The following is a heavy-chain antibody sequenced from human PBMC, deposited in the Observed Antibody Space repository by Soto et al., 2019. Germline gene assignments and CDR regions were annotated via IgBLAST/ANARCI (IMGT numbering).Heavy chain of an antibody. Sequence: SETLSLTCTVSGGSISSYYWSWIRQPPGKGLEWIGYIYYSGSTNYNPSLKSRVTISVDTSKNQFSLKLSSVTAADTPVYYCARRYGSCFDYWGQGTLVTVSS. CDR3: ARRYGSCFDY. CDR2: IYYSGST. D-gene: IGHD5-18*01. V-gene: IGHV4-59*08. J-gene: IGHJ4*02. CDR1: GGSISSYY.